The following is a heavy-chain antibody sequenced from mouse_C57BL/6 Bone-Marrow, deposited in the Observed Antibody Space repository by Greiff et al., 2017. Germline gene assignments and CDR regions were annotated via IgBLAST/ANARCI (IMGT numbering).Heavy chain of an antibody. J-gene: IGHJ2*01. V-gene: IGHV3-6*01. CDR3: AREVYYYGFDY. D-gene: IGHD1-1*01. CDR2: ISYDGSN. CDR1: GYSITSGYY. Sequence: EVQLQESGPGLVKPSQSLSLTCSVTGYSITSGYYWNWIRQFPGNKLEWMGYISYDGSNNYNPSLKNRISITRDTSKNQFFLKLNSVTTEDTATYYCAREVYYYGFDYWGQGTTLTVSS.